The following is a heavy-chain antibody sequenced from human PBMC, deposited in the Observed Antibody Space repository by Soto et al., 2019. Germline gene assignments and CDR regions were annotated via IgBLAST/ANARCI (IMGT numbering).Heavy chain of an antibody. CDR2: IDWDDDK. D-gene: IGHD3-22*01. CDR1: GFSLSTSGMC. V-gene: IGHV2-70*01. J-gene: IGHJ1*01. CDR3: ARMKKDYYDSSGYFYH. Sequence: TLVNPTQTLTLTCTFSGFSLSTSGMCVSWIRQPPGKALEWLALIDWDDDKYYSTSLKTRLTISKDTSKNQVVLTMTNMDPVDTATYYCARMKKDYYDSSGYFYHWGQETLVTVSS.